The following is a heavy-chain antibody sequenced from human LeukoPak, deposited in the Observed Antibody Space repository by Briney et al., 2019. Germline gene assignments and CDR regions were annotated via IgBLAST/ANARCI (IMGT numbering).Heavy chain of an antibody. CDR3: ARGASRELVDY. V-gene: IGHV1-46*01. J-gene: IGHJ4*02. D-gene: IGHD3-10*01. Sequence: ASVKVSCKASGYSFTSYYMYWVRQAPGQGLEWMGIINPSDGSTSYTQKFQGRVTMTRDMSTSTVYMEVSSLRSEDTAVYCCARGASRELVDYWGQGTLVTVSS. CDR2: INPSDGST. CDR1: GYSFTSYY.